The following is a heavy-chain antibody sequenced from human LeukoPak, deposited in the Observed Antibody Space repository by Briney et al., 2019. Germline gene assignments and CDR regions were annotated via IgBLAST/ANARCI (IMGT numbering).Heavy chain of an antibody. D-gene: IGHD3-22*01. Sequence: ASVKVSCEVSGYTLTELSMHWVRQAPGKGLEWMGGFDPEDGETIYAQKFQGRVTMTEDTSTDTAYMELSSLRSEDTAVYYCATDLDSSGYFGAFDIWGQGTMVTVSS. CDR2: FDPEDGET. V-gene: IGHV1-24*01. CDR1: GYTLTELS. J-gene: IGHJ3*02. CDR3: ATDLDSSGYFGAFDI.